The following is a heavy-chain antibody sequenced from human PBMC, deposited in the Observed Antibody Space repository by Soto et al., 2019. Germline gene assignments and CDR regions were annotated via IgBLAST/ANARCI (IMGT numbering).Heavy chain of an antibody. CDR3: AKSRYSDSSGDFYDY. D-gene: IGHD3-22*01. J-gene: IGHJ4*02. Sequence: GGSLRLSCAAFGFNFYNYAMTWVRQAPGKGLEWVSGISGDGTRTYYGDSVKGRFTISRDNSKNTVFLQMNSLRAEDTAVYYCAKSRYSDSSGDFYDYWGQGTLVTVSS. CDR2: ISGDGTRT. V-gene: IGHV3-23*01. CDR1: GFNFYNYA.